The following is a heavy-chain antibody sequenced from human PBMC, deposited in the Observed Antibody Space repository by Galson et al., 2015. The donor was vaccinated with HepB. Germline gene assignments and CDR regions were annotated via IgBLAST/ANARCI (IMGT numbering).Heavy chain of an antibody. J-gene: IGHJ4*02. CDR2: ISGSGGST. CDR1: GFTFSTST. V-gene: IGHV3-23*01. CDR3: ATSVSGFTTFGVAGAIDY. Sequence: SLRLSCAASGFTFSTSTMNWVRQAPGKGLEWVSLISGSGGSTYYAGSVKGRFTISRDNAKNTLQLQMNSLGSEDTAVYYCATSVSGFTTFGVAGAIDYWGQGTLVTVPS. D-gene: IGHD3-3*01.